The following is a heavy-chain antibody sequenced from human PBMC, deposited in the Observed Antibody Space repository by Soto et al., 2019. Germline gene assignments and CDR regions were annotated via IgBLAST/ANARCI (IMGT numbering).Heavy chain of an antibody. D-gene: IGHD2-15*01. V-gene: IGHV5-51*01. CDR1: GYSFTSYW. J-gene: IGHJ5*02. CDR2: IYPGDSDT. CDR3: AILRKVVVAATGWFDP. Sequence: GESLKISCKGSGYSFTSYWIGWVRQMPGKGLEWMGIIYPGDSDTRYSPSFQGQVTISADKSISTAYLQWSSLKASDTAMYYCAILRKVVVAATGWFDPWGQGTPVTVSS.